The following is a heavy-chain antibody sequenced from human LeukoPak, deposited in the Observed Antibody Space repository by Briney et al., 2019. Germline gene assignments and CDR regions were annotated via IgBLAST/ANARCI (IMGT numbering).Heavy chain of an antibody. V-gene: IGHV3-30*02. CDR3: AKDHSSSFDD. D-gene: IGHD6-6*01. J-gene: IGHJ4*02. CDR1: EFTFSTYG. Sequence: GGSLRLSCAASEFTFSTYGIHWVRQAPGKGLEWVTFIRYDGSNKYYADSVKGRFTISRDNSKNTLYLQMNSLRGEDTAVYYCAKDHSSSFDDWGQGTLVTVSS. CDR2: IRYDGSNK.